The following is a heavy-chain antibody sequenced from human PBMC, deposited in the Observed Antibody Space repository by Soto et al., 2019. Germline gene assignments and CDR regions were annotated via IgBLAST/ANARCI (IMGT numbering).Heavy chain of an antibody. CDR2: LSSDGFGA. V-gene: IGHV3-74*03. D-gene: IGHD3-16*01. CDR1: GFSLSPYW. Sequence: GGALRLSSAASGFSLSPYWMHWVRQAPGRGLEWVSRLSSDGFGAAYADSVKGRFFISRDIARNTLFLQMNSLRADDTAVYYCARDLGGPDYWGRGTSVTVSS. CDR3: ARDLGGPDY. J-gene: IGHJ4*02.